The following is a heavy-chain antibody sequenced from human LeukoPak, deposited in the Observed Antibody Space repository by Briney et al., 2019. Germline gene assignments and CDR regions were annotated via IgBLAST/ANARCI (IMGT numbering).Heavy chain of an antibody. CDR3: AKRGILTGYLDY. CDR2: ISGRGDDT. V-gene: IGHV3-23*01. Sequence: PGGSLGLSCAASGFSFSSNGMTWVRQAPGKGLEWVSTISGRGDDTYYADSVKGRFTISRDNSKNTLYLQMDSLRAEDTAVYYCAKRGILTGYLDYWGQGTLVTVSS. CDR1: GFSFSSNG. D-gene: IGHD3-9*01. J-gene: IGHJ4*02.